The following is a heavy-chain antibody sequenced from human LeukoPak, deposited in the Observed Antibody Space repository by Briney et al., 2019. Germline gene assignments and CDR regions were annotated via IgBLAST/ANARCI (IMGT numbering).Heavy chain of an antibody. Sequence: ASVKVSCKVSGYTLTELSMHWMRQAPRKGLEWMGGFDPEDGEIIYAQKFQGRVTMTEDTSTDTAYMELSSLRSEDTAVYYCARFGELLGFAFDIWGQGTMVTVSS. D-gene: IGHD3-10*01. CDR3: ARFGELLGFAFDI. CDR2: FDPEDGEI. CDR1: GYTLTELS. J-gene: IGHJ3*02. V-gene: IGHV1-24*01.